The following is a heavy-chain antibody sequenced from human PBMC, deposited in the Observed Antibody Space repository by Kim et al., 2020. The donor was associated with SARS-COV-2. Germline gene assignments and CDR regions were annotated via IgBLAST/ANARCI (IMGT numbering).Heavy chain of an antibody. V-gene: IGHV5-10-1*01. CDR2: IDPSDSYT. Sequence: GESLKISCKGSGYSFTSYWISWVRQMPGKGLEWMGRIDPSDSYTNYSPSFQGHVTISADKSISTAYLQWSSLKASDTAMYYCARMSYDSSGYLWEYYGMDVWGQGTTVTVSS. CDR1: GYSFTSYW. J-gene: IGHJ6*02. D-gene: IGHD3-22*01. CDR3: ARMSYDSSGYLWEYYGMDV.